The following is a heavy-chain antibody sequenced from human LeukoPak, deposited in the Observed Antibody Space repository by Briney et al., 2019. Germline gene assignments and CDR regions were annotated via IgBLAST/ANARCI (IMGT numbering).Heavy chain of an antibody. CDR1: GGSISSYY. CDR3: ARDLFVASSLFFDY. Sequence: SETLSLTCTVSGGSISSYYWGWIRQPAGKGLEWIGRIYTSGSPNYTPSLKSRVTMSVDTSKNQFSLKLSSVTAADTAVYYCARDLFVASSLFFDYWGQGTLVTVSS. CDR2: IYTSGSP. D-gene: IGHD6-13*01. V-gene: IGHV4-4*07. J-gene: IGHJ4*02.